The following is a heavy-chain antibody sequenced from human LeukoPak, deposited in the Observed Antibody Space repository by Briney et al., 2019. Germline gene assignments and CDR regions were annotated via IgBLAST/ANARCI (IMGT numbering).Heavy chain of an antibody. CDR1: GFTFSSYA. CDR3: ARSLWPEDY. V-gene: IGHV3-7*01. CDR2: INQDGNSQ. J-gene: IGHJ4*02. Sequence: PGGSLRLSCTASGFTFSSYAMNWVRQAPGKGLEWVANINQDGNSQNYVDSVSGRFTISKDNAKNSVYLQMKSLRAEDTAVYYCARSLWPEDYWGQGILVTVSS. D-gene: IGHD2-21*01.